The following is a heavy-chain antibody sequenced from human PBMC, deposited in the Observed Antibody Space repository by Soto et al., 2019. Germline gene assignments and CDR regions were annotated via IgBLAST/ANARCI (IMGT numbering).Heavy chain of an antibody. Sequence: QVQLVESGGGVVQPGRSLRLSCAASGFTFSSYGMHWVRQAPGKGLEWVALISYDGNNKYYRDSMKGRFTVSRDNSKNTLFLQMNSLRPEDTAVYYCAEPHSRSYYYYMDVWGKGTTVTVSS. V-gene: IGHV3-30*18. CDR2: ISYDGNNK. J-gene: IGHJ6*03. CDR3: AEPHSRSYYYYMDV. D-gene: IGHD6-13*01. CDR1: GFTFSSYG.